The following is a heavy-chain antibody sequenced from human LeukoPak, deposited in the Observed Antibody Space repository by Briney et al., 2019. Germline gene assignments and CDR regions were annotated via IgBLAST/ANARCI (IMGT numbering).Heavy chain of an antibody. CDR3: AKGWETAVDY. V-gene: IGHV3-23*02. CDR2: ISGSGVRT. D-gene: IGHD5-18*01. CDR1: GFTFSRYA. Sequence: QTGGSLRLSCAASGFTFSRYAMSWVRQAPGKGLEWVSAISGSGVRTYYEASVKGRFTISRDNSKNTLYLQMNSLRAEDTAVYYCAKGWETAVDYWGQGALVTVSS. J-gene: IGHJ4*02.